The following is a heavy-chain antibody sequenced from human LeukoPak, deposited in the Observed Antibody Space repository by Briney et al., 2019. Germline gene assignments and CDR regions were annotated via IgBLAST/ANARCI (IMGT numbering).Heavy chain of an antibody. CDR1: GFTFSSYE. CDR2: ISSSGSTI. CDR3: ARDLPLGARDSSGYYY. J-gene: IGHJ4*02. V-gene: IGHV3-48*03. Sequence: GGSLRLSCAASGFTFSSYEMNWVRQAPGKGLEWVSYISSSGSTIYYADSVKGRFTISRDNAKNSLYLQMNGLRAEDTAVYYCARDLPLGARDSSGYYYWGQGTLVTVSS. D-gene: IGHD3-22*01.